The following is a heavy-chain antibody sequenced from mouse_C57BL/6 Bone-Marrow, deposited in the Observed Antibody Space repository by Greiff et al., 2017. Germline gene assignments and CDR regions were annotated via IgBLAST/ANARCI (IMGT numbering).Heavy chain of an antibody. D-gene: IGHD5-1*01. V-gene: IGHV1-19*01. J-gene: IGHJ2*01. CDR3: ARCEYGED. CDR2: INPHNGGT. CDR1: GYTFTDYY. Sequence: EVMFQESGPVLVKPGASVKMSCKASGYTFTDYYMNWVKQSHGKSLEWIGVINPHNGGTIYNQKFKGKATLTVDKSSSTAYMELNSLTTEDSAVYYCARCEYGEDWGQGTTLTVSS.